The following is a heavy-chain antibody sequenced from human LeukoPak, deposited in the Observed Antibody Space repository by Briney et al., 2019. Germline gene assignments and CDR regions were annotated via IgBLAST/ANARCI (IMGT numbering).Heavy chain of an antibody. J-gene: IGHJ1*01. CDR2: ISLYNPKT. V-gene: IGHV1-18*01. CDR1: GYTFTSYA. CDR3: ARLGVAGDPSSAEYFQH. D-gene: IGHD6-19*01. Sequence: ASVTVSCKASGYTFTSYAITWVRQAPGQGLDWMGWISLYNPKTNYAQKFQGRVTMTTDTSTSTAYMELMSLRSDDTAVYYCARLGVAGDPSSAEYFQHWGQGTLVIVSS.